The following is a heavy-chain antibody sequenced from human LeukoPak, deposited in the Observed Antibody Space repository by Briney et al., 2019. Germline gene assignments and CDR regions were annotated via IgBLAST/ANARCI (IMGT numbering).Heavy chain of an antibody. Sequence: SETLSLTCTVSRYSISSGYYWGWIRQPPGKGLEWIGSIYHSGSTYYNPSLKSRVTISVDRSKNQFSLKLSSVTAADTAVYYCARTGVSPWTSWFDPWGQGTLVTVSS. V-gene: IGHV4-38-2*02. CDR3: ARTGVSPWTSWFDP. CDR2: IYHSGST. CDR1: RYSISSGYY. J-gene: IGHJ5*02. D-gene: IGHD2-8*01.